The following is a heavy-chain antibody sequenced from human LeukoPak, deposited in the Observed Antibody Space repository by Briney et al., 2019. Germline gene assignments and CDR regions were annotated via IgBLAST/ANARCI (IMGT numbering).Heavy chain of an antibody. CDR3: ARGIGVLWFGELLTSDAFDI. CDR1: GGSISSYY. V-gene: IGHV4-59*08. CDR2: IYYSGST. D-gene: IGHD3-10*01. Sequence: SEALSLTCAVSGGSISSYYWSWIRQPPGKGLEWIGYIYYSGSTNYNPSLKSRVTISVGTSKNQFSLKLSSVTAADTAVYYCARGIGVLWFGELLTSDAFDIRGQGTMVTVSS. J-gene: IGHJ3*02.